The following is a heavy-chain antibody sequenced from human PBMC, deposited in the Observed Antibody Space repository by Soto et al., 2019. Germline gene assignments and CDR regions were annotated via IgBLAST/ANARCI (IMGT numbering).Heavy chain of an antibody. J-gene: IGHJ3*02. CDR2: IYYNGST. CDR3: ATVPTYYYDRSGHANPLDM. CDR1: SGSTNRGDYL. V-gene: IGHV4-30-4*01. Sequence: SETLSLTWTVSSGSTNRGDYLRSWVRQPPGKGLEWIGYIYYNGSTYHNPSLKSRINISVDTSKNQFSLKLSSVTAADTAVYYCATVPTYYYDRSGHANPLDMWGQGTMVTVSS. D-gene: IGHD3-22*01.